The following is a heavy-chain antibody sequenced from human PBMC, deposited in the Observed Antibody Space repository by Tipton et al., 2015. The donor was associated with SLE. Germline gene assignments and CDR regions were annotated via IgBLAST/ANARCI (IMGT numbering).Heavy chain of an antibody. CDR1: GFTFRNFG. V-gene: IGHV3-30*02. Sequence: SLRLSCAASGFTFRNFGMHWVRQPPGKGLEWVAFIRYDGNNRYYGDSVKGRFTISRDNSKNTLYLQMNSLRAEDTAVYYCARGGPHHGFDIWGQGTMVTVS. CDR2: IRYDGNNR. J-gene: IGHJ3*02. CDR3: ARGGPHHGFDI.